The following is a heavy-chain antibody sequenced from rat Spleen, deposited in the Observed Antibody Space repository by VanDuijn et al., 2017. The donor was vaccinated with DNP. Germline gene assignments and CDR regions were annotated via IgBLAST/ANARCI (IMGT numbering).Heavy chain of an antibody. J-gene: IGHJ3*01. CDR3: ARTYNSGYGGFAY. V-gene: IGHV5-7*01. D-gene: IGHD4-3*01. CDR1: GFTFRDYG. Sequence: EVQLVESGGGLVQPGRSLKLSCAASGFTFRDYGMAWVRQAPTKGLEWVASISYDGSSTYYRDSVKGRFTISRENAKSTLYLQMDSLRSEDTATYYCARTYNSGYGGFAYWGQGTLVTVSS. CDR2: ISYDGSST.